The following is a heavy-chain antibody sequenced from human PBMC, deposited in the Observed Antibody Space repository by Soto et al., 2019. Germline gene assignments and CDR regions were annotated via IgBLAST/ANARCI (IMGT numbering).Heavy chain of an antibody. CDR1: GGTFSSYA. D-gene: IGHD4-4*01. J-gene: IGHJ6*02. Sequence: QVQLVQSGAEVKKPGYSVKVSCKASGGTFSSYAISWVRQAPGQGLEWMGGIIPIFGTAHYAQKFQGRVTNTADESPSTSYMELSRLSSEDTAVYYCARDPRYSNYGNYGMDVWCQGTTVTVSS. V-gene: IGHV1-69*12. CDR2: IIPIFGTA. CDR3: ARDPRYSNYGNYGMDV.